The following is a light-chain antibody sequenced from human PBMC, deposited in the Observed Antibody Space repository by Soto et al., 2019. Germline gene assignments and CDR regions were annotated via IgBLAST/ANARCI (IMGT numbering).Light chain of an antibody. CDR2: SAS. V-gene: IGKV1-5*03. CDR1: QSVSGW. Sequence: DIPMTQSPSTLSASVGDRVTLTCRASQSVSGWLAWYQQKPGKAPELLIYSASTVETGVPSRFSGSGSGTEFTLAISILRPDDVATYYWQQYASYPLTFGGGTKVEIK. J-gene: IGKJ4*01. CDR3: QQYASYPLT.